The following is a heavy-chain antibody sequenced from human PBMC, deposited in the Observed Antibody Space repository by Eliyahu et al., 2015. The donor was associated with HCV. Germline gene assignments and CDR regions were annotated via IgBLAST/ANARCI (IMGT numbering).Heavy chain of an antibody. Sequence: EVQLVESGGGLVQPGGSLRLSCAASGFTFSSYEMNWVRQAPGKGLEWVSYISSSGSTIYYADSVKGRFTISRDNAKNSLYLQMNSLRAEDTAVYYCARVGLLWFGELLSNFLLRDYYGMDVWGQGTTVTVSS. CDR2: ISSSGSTI. D-gene: IGHD3-10*01. CDR3: ARVGLLWFGELLSNFLLRDYYGMDV. J-gene: IGHJ6*02. V-gene: IGHV3-48*03. CDR1: GFTFSSYE.